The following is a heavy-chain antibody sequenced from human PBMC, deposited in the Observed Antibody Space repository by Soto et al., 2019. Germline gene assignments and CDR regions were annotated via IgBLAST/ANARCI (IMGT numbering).Heavy chain of an antibody. CDR2: ISYDGGNQ. J-gene: IGHJ6*02. Sequence: PGGSLRLSCAASGFTFSRFGMHWVRQAPGKGLEWVALISYDGGNQYYGDSARGRFTITRDNSKSTVFLQMNSLREEDTAVYYCARDLSDFWSGYYQGYYYYYGMDVWGQGTTVTVSS. D-gene: IGHD3-3*01. CDR3: ARDLSDFWSGYYQGYYYYYGMDV. CDR1: GFTFSRFG. V-gene: IGHV3-30*03.